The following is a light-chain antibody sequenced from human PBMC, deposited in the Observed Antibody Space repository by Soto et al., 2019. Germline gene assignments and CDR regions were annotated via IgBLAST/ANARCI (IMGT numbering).Light chain of an antibody. V-gene: IGKV3D-15*01. CDR2: GTS. CDR3: QQSDT. CDR1: QSVSSN. Sequence: EIVMTQSPATLSVSPGERATLSCRASQSVSSNLAWYQQKPGQAPRLLIYGTSSRATGIPDRFSGSGSGIDFTLTISRLEPEDFAVYYCQQSDTFGQGTRLEIK. J-gene: IGKJ5*01.